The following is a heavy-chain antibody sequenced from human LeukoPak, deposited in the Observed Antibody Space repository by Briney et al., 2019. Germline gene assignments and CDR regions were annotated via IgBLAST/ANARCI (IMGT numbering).Heavy chain of an antibody. J-gene: IGHJ5*02. Sequence: SETLSLTCAVYIESFCGYHWNWLRQTPGKGLEWVGEISDSGTTNINPSLRRRVSLSIETSKNQFSLDMRSMTAADTAVYYCARDPAYYYYSSGYGAFDPWGQGTLVTVSS. CDR3: ARDPAYYYYSSGYGAFDP. CDR2: ISDSGTT. CDR1: IESFCGYH. V-gene: IGHV4-34*01. D-gene: IGHD3-22*01.